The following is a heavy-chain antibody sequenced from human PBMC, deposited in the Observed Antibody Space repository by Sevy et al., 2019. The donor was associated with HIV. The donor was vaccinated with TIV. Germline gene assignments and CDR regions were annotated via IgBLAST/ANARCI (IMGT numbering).Heavy chain of an antibody. V-gene: IGHV4-59*08. Sequence: SETLSLTCTVSGGSISSYYWSWIRQPPGKGLEWIGYIYYSGSTNYNPSLKSRVTISVDTSKNQFSRKLSSVTAADTAVYYWARHASPNTLIVATTKHLFDYWGPGTLVTVSS. CDR2: IYYSGST. CDR3: ARHASPNTLIVATTKHLFDY. J-gene: IGHJ4*02. CDR1: GGSISSYY. D-gene: IGHD5-12*01.